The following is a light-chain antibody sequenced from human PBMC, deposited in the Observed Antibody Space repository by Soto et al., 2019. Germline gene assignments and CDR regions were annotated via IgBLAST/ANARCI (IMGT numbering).Light chain of an antibody. CDR1: HSVSSY. V-gene: IGKV3-11*01. CDR2: DAS. J-gene: IGKJ4*01. Sequence: EIVLTQSPATLSLSPGERATLSCRASHSVSSYLVWYQQKPGQAPRLLIYDASNRATGIPARFSGSGSGTDFTLTISRLEPEDFAVYYCQQFSSYPLTFGGGTKVDIK. CDR3: QQFSSYPLT.